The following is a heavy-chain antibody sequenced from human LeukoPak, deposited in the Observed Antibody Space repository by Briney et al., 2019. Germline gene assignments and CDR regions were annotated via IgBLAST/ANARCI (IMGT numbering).Heavy chain of an antibody. CDR2: IIPIFGTA. V-gene: IGHV1-69*13. J-gene: IGHJ4*02. CDR3: ARAPPRVAATLAFDY. CDR1: GGTFISYA. D-gene: IGHD2-15*01. Sequence: SVKVSCKASGGTFISYAISWVRQAPGQGLEWMGGIIPIFGTANYAQRFQGRVTITADESTSTAYMELSSLRSEDTAVYYCARAPPRVAATLAFDYWGQGTLVTVCS.